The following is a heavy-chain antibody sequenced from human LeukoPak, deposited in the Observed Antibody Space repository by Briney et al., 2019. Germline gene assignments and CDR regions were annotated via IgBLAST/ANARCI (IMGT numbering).Heavy chain of an antibody. J-gene: IGHJ4*02. Sequence: GSLRLSCEASGFTFTTYSMTWVRQAPGKGLEWVSIISSGSSAIFSADALKGRFTISRDDAKNLLYLDMNSLRAEDTAVYYCARGHTAVTRHFDFWGQGTLVTVSS. V-gene: IGHV3-21*01. CDR1: GFTFTTYS. CDR2: ISSGSSAI. CDR3: ARGHTAVTRHFDF. D-gene: IGHD4-17*01.